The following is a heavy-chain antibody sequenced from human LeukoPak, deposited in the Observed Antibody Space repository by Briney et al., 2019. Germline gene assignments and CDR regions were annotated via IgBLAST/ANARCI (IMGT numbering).Heavy chain of an antibody. CDR2: IYTSGST. CDR1: GDSFSSFF. J-gene: IGHJ4*02. CDR3: ARGGGFVVVT. Sequence: SETLSLTCSVSGDSFSSFFWSWIRQPAGKGLEWIGRIYTSGSTNYNPSLKSRVTISVDTSKNQFSLKLSSVTAADTAVYYCARGGGFVVVTWGQGTLVTVSS. D-gene: IGHD2-21*02. V-gene: IGHV4-4*07.